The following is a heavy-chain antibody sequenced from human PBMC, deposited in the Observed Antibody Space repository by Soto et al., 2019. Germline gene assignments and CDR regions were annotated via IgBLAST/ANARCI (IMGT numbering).Heavy chain of an antibody. V-gene: IGHV3-30*18. D-gene: IGHD6-13*01. CDR3: AKDGLSDSPSAIDY. CDR2: ISYDGSNK. Sequence: GGSLRLSCAASGFTFSSYGMHWVRQAPGKGLELVAVISYDGSNKYYADSVKGRFTISRDNSKNTLYLQMNSLRDEDTAIYYCAKDGLSDSPSAIDYWGQGTRVTVSS. CDR1: GFTFSSYG. J-gene: IGHJ4*02.